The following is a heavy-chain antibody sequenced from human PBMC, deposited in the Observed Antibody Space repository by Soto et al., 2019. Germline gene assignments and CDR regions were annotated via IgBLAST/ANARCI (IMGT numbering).Heavy chain of an antibody. D-gene: IGHD5-18*01. J-gene: IGHJ6*02. CDR1: GFTFSDYY. CDR3: ARRDAIQLWQPIAYYYYGMDV. Sequence: GGSLRLSCAASGFTFSDYYMSWIRQAPGKGLEWVSYISSSGSTIYYADSVKGRFTISRDNAKNSLYLQMNSLRAEDTAVYYCARRDAIQLWQPIAYYYYGMDVWGQGTTVTVSS. CDR2: ISSSGSTI. V-gene: IGHV3-11*01.